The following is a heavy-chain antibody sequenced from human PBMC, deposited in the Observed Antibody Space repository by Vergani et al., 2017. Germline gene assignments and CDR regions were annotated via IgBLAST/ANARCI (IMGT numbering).Heavy chain of an antibody. J-gene: IGHJ4*02. CDR1: GGSISSGSYY. CDR2: IYTSGST. Sequence: VQLQESGPGLVKPSQTLSLTCTVSGGSISSGSYYWSWIRQPAGKGLEWIGRIYTSGSTNYNPSLKSRVTISVDTSKNQFSLKLSSVTAADTAVYYCARGSRCSGGSCYYSWGQGTLVTVSS. D-gene: IGHD2-15*01. V-gene: IGHV4-61*02. CDR3: ARGSRCSGGSCYYS.